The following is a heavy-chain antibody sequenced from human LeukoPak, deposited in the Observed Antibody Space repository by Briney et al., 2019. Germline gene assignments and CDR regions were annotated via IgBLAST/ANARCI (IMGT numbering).Heavy chain of an antibody. Sequence: PSETLSLTCAVYGGSFSGYYWSWIRQPPGKGLEWIGEINHSGSTNYNPSLKSRVTISVDTSKNQFSLKLSSVTAADTAVYYCASGYDYVWGSYRSYLDYWGQGTLVTVSS. J-gene: IGHJ4*02. V-gene: IGHV4-34*01. CDR3: ASGYDYVWGSYRSYLDY. CDR2: INHSGST. D-gene: IGHD3-16*02. CDR1: GGSFSGYY.